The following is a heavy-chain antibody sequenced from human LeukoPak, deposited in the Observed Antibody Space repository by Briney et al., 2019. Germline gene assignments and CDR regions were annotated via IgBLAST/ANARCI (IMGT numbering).Heavy chain of an antibody. J-gene: IGHJ4*02. CDR1: GYTFTSYG. CDR3: ARWDDIRSTSDY. Sequence: ASVKVSCKASGYTFTSYGISWVRQAPGQGLEWMGWISAYNGSTNYAQKLQGRVTMTTDTSTSTAYMELRSLRSDDTAVYYCARWDDIRSTSDYWGQGTLVTVSS. V-gene: IGHV1-18*01. D-gene: IGHD3-9*01. CDR2: ISAYNGST.